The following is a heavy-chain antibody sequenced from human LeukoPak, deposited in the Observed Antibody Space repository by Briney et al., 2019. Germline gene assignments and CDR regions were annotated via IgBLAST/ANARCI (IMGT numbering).Heavy chain of an antibody. Sequence: SETLSLTCTVSGGSTRSSSYYWGWIRQPPGKGLEWIGSIYYSGSTYYNASLKSRGTISVDTSKNQFSLKLNSVTAADTAVYFCARQVVAVAGTGYFDYWGQGTLVTVSS. CDR2: IYYSGST. D-gene: IGHD6-19*01. CDR3: ARQVVAVAGTGYFDY. J-gene: IGHJ4*02. CDR1: GGSTRSSSYY. V-gene: IGHV4-39*01.